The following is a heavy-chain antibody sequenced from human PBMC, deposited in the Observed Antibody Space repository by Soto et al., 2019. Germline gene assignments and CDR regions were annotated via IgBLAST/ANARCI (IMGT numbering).Heavy chain of an antibody. Sequence: SETLSLTCTVSGGSISSGGYYWSWIRQHPGKGLEWIGYIYYSGSTYYNPSLKSRVTISVDTSKNQFSLKLSSVTAADPAAYYFARSTADRRANWVDPWGQGPLVTVSS. D-gene: IGHD6-6*01. J-gene: IGHJ5*02. CDR3: ARSTADRRANWVDP. V-gene: IGHV4-31*03. CDR2: IYYSGST. CDR1: GGSISSGGYY.